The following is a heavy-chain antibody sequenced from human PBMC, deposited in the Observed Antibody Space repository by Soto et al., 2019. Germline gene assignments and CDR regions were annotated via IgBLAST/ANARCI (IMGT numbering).Heavy chain of an antibody. CDR1: GGTFSSYA. D-gene: IGHD3-22*01. V-gene: IGHV1-69*13. CDR2: IIPIFGTA. J-gene: IGHJ4*02. Sequence: SVEVSCKASGGTFSSYAISWVRQAPGQGLEWMGGIIPIFGTANYAQKFQGRVTITADESTSTAYMELSSLRSEDTAVYYCARGDYYDSSGYYRVYYYFGYWGQGTLVTVSS. CDR3: ARGDYYDSSGYYRVYYYFGY.